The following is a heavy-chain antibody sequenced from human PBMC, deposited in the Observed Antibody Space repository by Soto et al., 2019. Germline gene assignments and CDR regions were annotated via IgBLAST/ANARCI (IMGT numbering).Heavy chain of an antibody. CDR3: ARDAPSRSRYYFDH. J-gene: IGHJ4*02. CDR1: GFTVSSNY. Sequence: EVQLVESGGGLVQPGGSLRLSCAASGFTVSSNYMNWVRQAPGKGLEWVSIIYGAASTYYADSVKGRFTISRDNSKNTLYLQMNCLRAEDTAVYYCARDAPSRSRYYFDHWGQGTLVTVSS. V-gene: IGHV3-66*01. CDR2: IYGAAST. D-gene: IGHD6-13*01.